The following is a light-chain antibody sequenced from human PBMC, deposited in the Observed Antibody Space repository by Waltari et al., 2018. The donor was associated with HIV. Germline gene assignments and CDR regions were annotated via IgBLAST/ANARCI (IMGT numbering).Light chain of an antibody. V-gene: IGLV2-8*01. CDR3: TSYAGDTNYLV. CDR2: DVT. J-gene: IGLJ1*01. CDR1: SSDVGGYDF. Sequence: QSALTQPPSASGSPGQSVTLSSTGTSSDVGGYDFVSWYQHRAGKVPKLIIYDVTKRPSGVPDRFSGSKSGNTASLTVSGLRAEDEADYYCTSYAGDTNYLVFGTGTKVTVL.